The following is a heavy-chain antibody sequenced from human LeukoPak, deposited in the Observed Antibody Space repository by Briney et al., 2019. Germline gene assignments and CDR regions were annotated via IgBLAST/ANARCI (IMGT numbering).Heavy chain of an antibody. V-gene: IGHV3-23*01. J-gene: IGHJ4*02. CDR2: ISGSGGST. D-gene: IGHD3-9*01. Sequence: PGGSLRLSCVGSGFIFRNAWLSWVRQAPGKGLEWVSAISGSGGSTYYADPVKGRFTISRDNSKNTLYLQMNSLRAEDTAVYYCVKGYFNWLLPRPFDYWGQGTLVTVSS. CDR1: GFIFRNAW. CDR3: VKGYFNWLLPRPFDY.